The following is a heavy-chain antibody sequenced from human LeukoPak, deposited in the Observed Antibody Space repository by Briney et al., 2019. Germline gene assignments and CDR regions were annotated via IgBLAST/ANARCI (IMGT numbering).Heavy chain of an antibody. CDR2: IIPIFGTA. D-gene: IGHD2-2*01. CDR3: ARGYCSSTSCRLNYFDY. CDR1: GGTFSSYA. Sequence: ASVKVSCKASGGTFSSYAISWVRQAPGQGLEWMGGIIPIFGTANYAQKFQGRVTITTDESTSTAYMELSSLRSEDTAVYYCARGYCSSTSCRLNYFDYWGQGTLVTVSS. V-gene: IGHV1-69*05. J-gene: IGHJ4*02.